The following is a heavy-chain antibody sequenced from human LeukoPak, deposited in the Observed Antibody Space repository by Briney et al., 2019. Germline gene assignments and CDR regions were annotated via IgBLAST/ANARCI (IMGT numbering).Heavy chain of an antibody. J-gene: IGHJ3*02. CDR1: GGSISISSTYY. D-gene: IGHD4-23*01. CDR2: IYYSGTT. Sequence: SETLSLTCTVSGGSISISSTYYWGWLRQPPGKSLEWIGSIYYSGTTHYNPSLKSRVTISVDRSKNQFSLKLSSVTAADTAVYFCARGYGDNSGAFDIWGQGTLVTVSS. CDR3: ARGYGDNSGAFDI. V-gene: IGHV4-39*07.